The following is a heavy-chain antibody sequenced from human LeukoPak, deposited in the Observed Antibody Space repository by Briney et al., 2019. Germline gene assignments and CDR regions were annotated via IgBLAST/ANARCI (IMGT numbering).Heavy chain of an antibody. CDR3: AKDRSLVIRTFDY. V-gene: IGHV3-9*01. D-gene: IGHD3-9*01. CDR1: GFTFDDYA. CDR2: ISWNSGSI. Sequence: GGSLRLSCAASGFTFDDYAMHWVRQAPGKGLEWVSGISWNSGSIGYADSVKGRFTISRDNAKNSLYLQMNSLGAEDTALYYCAKDRSLVIRTFDYWGQGTLVTVSS. J-gene: IGHJ4*02.